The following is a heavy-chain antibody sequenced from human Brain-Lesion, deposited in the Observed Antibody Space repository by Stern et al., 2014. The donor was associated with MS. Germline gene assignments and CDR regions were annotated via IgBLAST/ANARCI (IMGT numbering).Heavy chain of an antibody. J-gene: IGHJ5*02. CDR2: IYYSGNT. CDR1: GGSVSSTSYA. Sequence: QVQLVQSGPGLVKPSETLSLTCTVAGGSVSSTSYAWAWVRQPPGKGLEWIGTIYYSGNTYYRPSLKGRLTISLAPSKNRFSLQLRSVTAADTAVYYCAGEEDIRYCSGGSCTGNWFDPWGQGTLVTVSS. D-gene: IGHD2-15*01. CDR3: AGEEDIRYCSGGSCTGNWFDP. V-gene: IGHV4-39*01.